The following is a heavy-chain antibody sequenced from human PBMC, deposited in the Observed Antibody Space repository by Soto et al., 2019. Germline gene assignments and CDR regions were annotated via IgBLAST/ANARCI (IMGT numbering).Heavy chain of an antibody. Sequence: ASVKVSCKASGYTFTSYGISWVRQAPGQGLEWMGWISAYNGNTNYAQKLQGRVTMTTDTSTSTAYMELRSLRSDDTAVYYCARDYAYDDSSGYSTEAFGSWRKQRMFTVSS. CDR3: ARDYAYDDSSGYSTEAFGS. J-gene: IGHJ3*02. CDR2: ISAYNGNT. V-gene: IGHV1-18*01. D-gene: IGHD3-22*01. CDR1: GYTFTSYG.